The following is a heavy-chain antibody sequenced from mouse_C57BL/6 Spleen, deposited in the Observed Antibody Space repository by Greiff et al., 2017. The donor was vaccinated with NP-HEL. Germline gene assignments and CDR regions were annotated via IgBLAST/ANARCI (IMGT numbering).Heavy chain of an antibody. CDR1: GYTFTSYW. Sequence: QVQLQQPGAELVRPGTSVKLSCKASGYTFTSYWMHWVKQRPGQGLEWIGVIDPSDSYTNYNQKFKGKATLTVDTSSSTAYMQLSSLTSEDSAVYYCARCYDGYPYAMDYWGQGNSVTVSS. D-gene: IGHD2-3*01. CDR3: ARCYDGYPYAMDY. V-gene: IGHV1-59*01. CDR2: IDPSDSYT. J-gene: IGHJ4*01.